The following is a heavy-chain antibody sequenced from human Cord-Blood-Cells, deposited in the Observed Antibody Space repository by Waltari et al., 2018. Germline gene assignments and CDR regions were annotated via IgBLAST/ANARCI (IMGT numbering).Heavy chain of an antibody. CDR3: ARDFQRYGIVGATGAFDI. V-gene: IGHV4-59*01. Sequence: QVQLQESGPGLVKPSETLSLTCTVSGGSISSYYWSWIRPPPGKGLEWIGYIYYSGSTNYNPSLKSRVTISVDTSKNQFSLKLSSVTAADTAVYYCARDFQRYGIVGATGAFDIWGQGTMVTVSS. D-gene: IGHD1-26*01. CDR1: GGSISSYY. J-gene: IGHJ3*02. CDR2: IYYSGST.